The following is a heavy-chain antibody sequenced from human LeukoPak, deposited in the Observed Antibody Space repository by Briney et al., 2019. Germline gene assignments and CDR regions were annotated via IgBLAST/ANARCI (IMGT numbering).Heavy chain of an antibody. CDR2: IYYSGST. CDR1: GGSISSYY. CDR3: ARETSQKGAHYMDV. J-gene: IGHJ6*03. D-gene: IGHD3-16*01. V-gene: IGHV4-59*01. Sequence: PSETLSLTCTVSGGSISSYYWSWIRQPPGKGLEWIGYIYYSGSTNYNPSLKSRVTISVHTSKSQFSLKLRSVTAADTAVHYCARETSQKGAHYMDVWGKGTTVTISS.